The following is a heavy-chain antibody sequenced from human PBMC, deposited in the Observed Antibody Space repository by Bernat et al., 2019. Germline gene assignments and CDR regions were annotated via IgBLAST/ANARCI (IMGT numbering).Heavy chain of an antibody. J-gene: IGHJ4*02. CDR1: GFSLSTSGMR. Sequence: QVTLKESGPALVKPTQTLTLTCTFSGFSLSTSGMRVSWIRQPPVKALEWLARVDWDDDKFYSTSLRTRLTISKDTSKNQVVLTMTNMDPVDTATYYCARMGVVVSGTVYFDYWGQGALVTVSS. D-gene: IGHD6-19*01. CDR2: VDWDDDK. CDR3: ARMGVVVSGTVYFDY. V-gene: IGHV2-70*04.